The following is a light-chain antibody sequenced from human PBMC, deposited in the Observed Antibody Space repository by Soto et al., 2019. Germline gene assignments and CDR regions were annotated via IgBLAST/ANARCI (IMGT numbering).Light chain of an antibody. J-gene: IGKJ5*01. CDR2: GAS. Sequence: EIVMTQSPATLSLSPGERATLSCRASQSVSSNLAWYQQKPGQPPSRLIYGASTRATGIPARFSGSGSGTEFTLTISSLQSEDFAVYYCQQYNNWPPITFGQGTRLEIK. V-gene: IGKV3-15*01. CDR3: QQYNNWPPIT. CDR1: QSVSSN.